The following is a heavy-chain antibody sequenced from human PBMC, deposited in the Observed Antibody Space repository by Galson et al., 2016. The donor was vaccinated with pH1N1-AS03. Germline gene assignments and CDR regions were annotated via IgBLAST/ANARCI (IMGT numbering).Heavy chain of an antibody. CDR3: ARVGVVGATTDNYYYYYGMDV. D-gene: IGHD1-26*01. CDR1: GFTFSSYW. V-gene: IGHV3-7*03. J-gene: IGHJ6*02. CDR2: IKQDGSEK. Sequence: SLRLSCAASGFTFSSYWMSWVRQAPGKGLEWVANIKQDGSEKYYVDSVKGRFTISRDNAKNSLYLQMNSLRAEDTAVYYCARVGVVGATTDNYYYYYGMDVWGQGTTVTVSS.